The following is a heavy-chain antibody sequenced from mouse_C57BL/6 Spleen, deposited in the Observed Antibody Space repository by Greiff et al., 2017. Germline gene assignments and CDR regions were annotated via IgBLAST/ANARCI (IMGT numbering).Heavy chain of an antibody. Sequence: EVQVVESGPGLVKPSQSLSLTCSVTGYSITSGYYWNWIRQFPGNKLEWMGYISYDGSNNYNPSLKNRISITRDTSKNQFFLKLNSVTTEDTATYYCARENGYPAWFAYWGQGTLVTVSA. CDR2: ISYDGSN. D-gene: IGHD1-2*01. V-gene: IGHV3-6*01. J-gene: IGHJ3*01. CDR3: ARENGYPAWFAY. CDR1: GYSITSGYY.